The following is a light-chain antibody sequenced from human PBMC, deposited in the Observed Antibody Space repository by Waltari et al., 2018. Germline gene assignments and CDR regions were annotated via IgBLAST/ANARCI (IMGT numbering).Light chain of an antibody. CDR3: QQYYRPPQT. V-gene: IGKV4-1*01. J-gene: IGKJ2*01. CDR2: WAS. Sequence: DIVLTQSPDSLSVSLGGRATINCKSSQSLLYSSNNQNYLAWFQQKPGQPPNLLMYWASTRESGVPDRFSGSGSGTDFTLTITDLQAEDVAIYYCQQYYRPPQTFGQGTKLEIK. CDR1: QSLLYSSNNQNY.